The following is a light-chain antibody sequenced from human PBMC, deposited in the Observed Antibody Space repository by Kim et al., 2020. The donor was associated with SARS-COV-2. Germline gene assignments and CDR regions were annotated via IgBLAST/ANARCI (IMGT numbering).Light chain of an antibody. CDR2: EDN. Sequence: NFMLTQPHSVSESPGKTITISCTCSSGSIASNYVQWYQQRPGSAPTPVIYEDNQRPSGVPDRFSGSVDSSSNSASLTISGLRTEDEADYYCQSYENNYWVFGGGTKLTVL. J-gene: IGLJ3*02. CDR3: QSYENNYWV. CDR1: SGSIASNY. V-gene: IGLV6-57*02.